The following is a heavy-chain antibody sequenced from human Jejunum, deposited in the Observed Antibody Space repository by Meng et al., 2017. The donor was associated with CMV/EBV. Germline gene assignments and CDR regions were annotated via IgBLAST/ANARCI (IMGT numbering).Heavy chain of an antibody. V-gene: IGHV4-59*01. CDR2: IHSSGTT. CDR3: ARDRGNTYGYELAY. J-gene: IGHJ4*02. CDR1: GGSISNYS. D-gene: IGHD5-18*01. Sequence: VSGGSISNYSWSWIRQSPGKGLEWIAYIHSSGTTSYNPSLKSRVSMSLDTSKNRFTLKLTSVTAADTAVYYCARDRGNTYGYELAYWGQGTLVTVSS.